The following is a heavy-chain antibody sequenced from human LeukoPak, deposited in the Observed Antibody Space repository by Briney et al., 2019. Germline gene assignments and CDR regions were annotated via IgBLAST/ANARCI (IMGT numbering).Heavy chain of an antibody. CDR2: IYYSGST. Sequence: SETLSLTCTVSGGSLSSYYWSWIRQPPGKGLEWIGYIYYSGSTNYNPSLKSRVTISVDTSKNQFSLKLSSVTAADTAVYYCASPIYGDYTENGFDIWGQGTMVTVSS. CDR1: GGSLSSYY. J-gene: IGHJ3*02. D-gene: IGHD4-17*01. CDR3: ASPIYGDYTENGFDI. V-gene: IGHV4-59*01.